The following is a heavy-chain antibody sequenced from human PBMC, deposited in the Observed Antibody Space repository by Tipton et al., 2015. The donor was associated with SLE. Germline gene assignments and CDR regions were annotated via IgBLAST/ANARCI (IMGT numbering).Heavy chain of an antibody. Sequence: TLSLTCTVSDDSIGSHYWTWIRQPPGKGLEWIGYISYTGNTNFNPSLKSRVTMSVATSKNQFSLRLTSVTAADTAMYYCARDSAVNFWYFDLWGRGTLVTVSS. CDR3: ARDSAVNFWYFDL. CDR1: DDSIGSHY. J-gene: IGHJ2*01. CDR2: ISYTGNT. V-gene: IGHV4-59*11.